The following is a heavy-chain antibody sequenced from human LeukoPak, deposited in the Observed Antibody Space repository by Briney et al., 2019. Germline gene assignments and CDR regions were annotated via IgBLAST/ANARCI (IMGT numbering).Heavy chain of an antibody. J-gene: IGHJ4*02. V-gene: IGHV3-30*03. D-gene: IGHD6-19*01. Sequence: GGSLRLSCAASGFTFSSYGMHWVRQAPGKGLEWVAVISYDGSNKYYADSVKGRFTVSRDNSKNTLYLQMNSLRAEDTAVYYCAGSPRYSSGWYLDYWGQGTLVTVSS. CDR1: GFTFSSYG. CDR3: AGSPRYSSGWYLDY. CDR2: ISYDGSNK.